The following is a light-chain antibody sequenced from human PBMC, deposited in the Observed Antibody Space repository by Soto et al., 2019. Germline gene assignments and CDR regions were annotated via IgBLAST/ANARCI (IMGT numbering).Light chain of an antibody. Sequence: QSALTQPRSVSGSPGQSVTISCTGTSSDVGGYNFVSWYQQYPGKAPKLIIYDVSKRPSGVPDRFSGSKSGNTASLTISGLQADDEADYYCCSYAGSYTWVFGGGTKVTVL. CDR3: CSYAGSYTWV. J-gene: IGLJ3*02. CDR1: SSDVGGYNF. CDR2: DVS. V-gene: IGLV2-11*01.